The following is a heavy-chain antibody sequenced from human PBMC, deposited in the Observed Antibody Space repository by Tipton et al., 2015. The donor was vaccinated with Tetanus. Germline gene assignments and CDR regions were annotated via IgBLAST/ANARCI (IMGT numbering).Heavy chain of an antibody. D-gene: IGHD3-10*01. CDR2: IYPGDSDT. CDR1: GYSFTSYW. Sequence: VQLVQSGAEVKKPGESLKISCKGSGYSFTSYWIGWVRQMPGKGLEWMGIIYPGDSDTRYSPSFQGQVTISADKSISTAYLQWSSLKASDTAMYYCARGFWYGSGSYVEFSWFDPWGQGTLVTVSS. CDR3: ARGFWYGSGSYVEFSWFDP. J-gene: IGHJ5*02. V-gene: IGHV5-51*01.